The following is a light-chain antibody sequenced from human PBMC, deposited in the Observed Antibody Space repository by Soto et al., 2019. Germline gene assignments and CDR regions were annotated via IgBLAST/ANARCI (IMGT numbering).Light chain of an antibody. Sequence: QSVLTQPPSVSGSPGQSVTISCTGTSSDVGRYNRVSWYQQPPGTAPKLMIYEVSNRPSGVPDRFSGSKSGNTASLTISGLQAEDEADYYCSLYIVSTTFVFGTGSKVTVL. CDR1: SSDVGRYNR. V-gene: IGLV2-18*01. J-gene: IGLJ1*01. CDR3: SLYIVSTTFV. CDR2: EVS.